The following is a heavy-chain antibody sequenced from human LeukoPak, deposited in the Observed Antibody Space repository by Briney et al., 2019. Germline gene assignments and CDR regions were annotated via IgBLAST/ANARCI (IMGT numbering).Heavy chain of an antibody. V-gene: IGHV3-20*04. J-gene: IGHJ4*02. D-gene: IGHD2-2*01. CDR1: GFCFGDHG. Sequence: PGGSLRLSCSASGFCFGDHGMSWVRHVPGKGLEWVSGINWSGGSTGYADPVRGRFTISRDNAKNSLYLQMDSLTAEDTALYYCARAPITSPFYFDHWGQGTLVTVSS. CDR2: INWSGGST. CDR3: ARAPITSPFYFDH.